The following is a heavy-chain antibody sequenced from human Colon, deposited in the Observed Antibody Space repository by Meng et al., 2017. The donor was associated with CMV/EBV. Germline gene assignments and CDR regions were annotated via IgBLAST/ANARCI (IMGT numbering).Heavy chain of an antibody. Sequence: ALRLSCAASGFAFNDYEMHWVRQAPGKGLEWISYISVSTAIIYYADSVKGRFTISRDNSKNTLYLQMNSLRAEDTAVYYCAREQTYYDFWSGIDYWGQGTLVTVSS. CDR3: AREQTYYDFWSGIDY. J-gene: IGHJ4*02. V-gene: IGHV3-48*03. CDR2: ISVSTAII. D-gene: IGHD3-3*01. CDR1: GFAFNDYE.